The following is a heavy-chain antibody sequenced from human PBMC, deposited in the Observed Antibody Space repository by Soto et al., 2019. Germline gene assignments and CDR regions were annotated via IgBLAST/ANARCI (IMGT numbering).Heavy chain of an antibody. Sequence: GGSLRLSXAASGFTFSNYAMGWVRQAPGKGLEWVSTITANDGRTFYADSVKGRFTITRDNSENTLYLRMSSLRAEDTAVYYCAKHLSTYFENRDYYSPFEYWGQGTLVTVSS. CDR3: AKHLSTYFENRDYYSPFEY. CDR1: GFTFSNYA. D-gene: IGHD3-22*01. V-gene: IGHV3-23*01. J-gene: IGHJ4*02. CDR2: ITANDGRT.